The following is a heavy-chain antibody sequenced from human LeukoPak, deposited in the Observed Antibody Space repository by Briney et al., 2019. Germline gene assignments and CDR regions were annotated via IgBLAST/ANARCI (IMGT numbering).Heavy chain of an antibody. CDR1: GFTFSNYW. D-gene: IGHD3-22*01. J-gene: IGHJ4*02. CDR2: IYTDGSST. Sequence: GGSLRLSCAASGFTFSNYWMHWVRQAPGKGLVWVSRIYTDGSSTNYADSVKGRLTISRDNAKNSLYLQMNSLRAEDTAVYYCATPLDYYDRSDSHQGGDWGQGTLVTVSS. CDR3: ATPLDYYDRSDSHQGGD. V-gene: IGHV3-74*01.